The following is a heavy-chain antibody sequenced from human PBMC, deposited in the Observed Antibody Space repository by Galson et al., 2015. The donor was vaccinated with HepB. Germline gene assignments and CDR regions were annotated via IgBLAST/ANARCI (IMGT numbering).Heavy chain of an antibody. CDR1: GYTFTDYY. CDR2: FDPNNGGT. J-gene: IGHJ4*02. D-gene: IGHD2-8*01. Sequence: SVKVSCKASGYTFTDYYIHWVRQAPGQRLEWMGRFDPNNGGTNYAQKFQGRVSMARDTSISTAYMDLSRLRSDDTAVYYCARDLRENGVTELDYWGQGTLVTVSS. V-gene: IGHV1-2*06. CDR3: ARDLRENGVTELDY.